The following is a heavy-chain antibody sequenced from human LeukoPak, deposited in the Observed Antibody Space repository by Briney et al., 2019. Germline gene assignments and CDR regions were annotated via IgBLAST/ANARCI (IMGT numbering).Heavy chain of an antibody. CDR3: ARGRRVVRGVILSY. Sequence: ASVKVSCKASGYTFTSYYIHWVRQAPGQGLEWMGIVIPSAGRTNYAQKFRGRVSMTTDMSTSTVYMELSSLRSEDTAVYYCARGRRVVRGVILSYWGQGTLVTVSS. CDR1: GYTFTSYY. J-gene: IGHJ4*02. V-gene: IGHV1-46*01. D-gene: IGHD3-10*01. CDR2: VIPSAGRT.